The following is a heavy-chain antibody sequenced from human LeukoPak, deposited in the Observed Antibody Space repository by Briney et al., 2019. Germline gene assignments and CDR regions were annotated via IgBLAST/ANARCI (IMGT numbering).Heavy chain of an antibody. D-gene: IGHD2-15*01. CDR2: ISYDGSNK. Sequence: PGRSLRLSCAASGFLFSSYAVHWVRQAPGKGLEWVAVISYDGSNKNYADSVKGRFTVSRDNSKNTLYLQMNSLTAEDTAVYYCARDGPNCSGGNCYSGTLDYWGQGTLVSVSS. J-gene: IGHJ4*02. CDR3: ARDGPNCSGGNCYSGTLDY. CDR1: GFLFSSYA. V-gene: IGHV3-30-3*01.